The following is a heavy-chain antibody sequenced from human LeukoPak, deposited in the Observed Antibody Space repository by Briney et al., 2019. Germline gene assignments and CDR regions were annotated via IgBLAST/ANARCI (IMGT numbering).Heavy chain of an antibody. CDR2: IGGSSTSI. V-gene: IGHV3-21*01. CDR3: AREAEEAFDY. CDR1: GFTFRSYS. Sequence: PGGSLRLSCAASGFTFRSYSMNWVRQAPGKGLEWVSSIGGSSTSIYYADSVKGRFTIPRDNAKNSLYLLMNRLRAEDTAVYFCAREAEEAFDYWGQGTLVTVSS. J-gene: IGHJ4*02.